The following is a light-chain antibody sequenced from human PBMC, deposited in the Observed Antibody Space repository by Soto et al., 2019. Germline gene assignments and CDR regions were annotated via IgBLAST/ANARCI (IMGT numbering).Light chain of an antibody. CDR3: LLFYDGVAV. V-gene: IGLV7-46*01. CDR1: TGDVTNGRW. J-gene: IGLJ7*01. CDR2: DTS. Sequence: HAVVTQEPSLTVSPGGTVTLTCGSSTGDVTNGRWPYWFQQRPGQVPRTLIHDTSNKHSWTPARFSGSLLGGKAALTLSGAQREDEAAYYCLLFYDGVAVFGGGTQLTVL.